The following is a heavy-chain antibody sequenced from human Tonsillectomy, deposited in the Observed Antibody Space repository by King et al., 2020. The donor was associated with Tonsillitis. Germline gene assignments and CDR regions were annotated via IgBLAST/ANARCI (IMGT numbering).Heavy chain of an antibody. CDR1: GYSISSGYY. D-gene: IGHD6-13*01. Sequence: QLQESGPGLVKPSETLSLTCAVSGYSISSGYYWGWIRQPPGKGLEWIGSIYHSGSTYYNPSLKSRVTISVDTSKNQFSLKLSSVTAADTAVYYCAREVIAAAGNDYWGQGTLVTVSS. CDR3: AREVIAAAGNDY. CDR2: IYHSGST. V-gene: IGHV4-38-2*02. J-gene: IGHJ4*02.